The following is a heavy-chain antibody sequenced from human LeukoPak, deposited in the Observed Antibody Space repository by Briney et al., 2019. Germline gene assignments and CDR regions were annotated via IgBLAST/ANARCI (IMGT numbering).Heavy chain of an antibody. CDR1: GFTFSSYA. D-gene: IGHD3-3*01. CDR2: ISYDGSNK. CDR3: ARDYDFWSGYILYYFDY. Sequence: GRSLRLSCAASGFTFSSYAMHWVRQAPGKGLEWVAVISYDGSNKYYADSVKGRFTISRDNSKNTLYLQMNSLRAEDTAVYYCARDYDFWSGYILYYFDYWGQGTLVTVSS. V-gene: IGHV3-30*01. J-gene: IGHJ4*02.